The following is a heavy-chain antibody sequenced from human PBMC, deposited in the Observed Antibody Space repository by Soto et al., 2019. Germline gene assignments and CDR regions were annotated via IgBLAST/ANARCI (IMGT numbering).Heavy chain of an antibody. CDR1: GFTYGNSA. Sequence: EVQLLESGGGLAQPGGSLRLSCVASGFTYGNSAMSWVRQAPGKGLEWICGSGIGTYYADLVKGRFTVSRDNSKNTLYLQMNSLRVEDTAVYYCAREGSRDYDRSGYYPLDYWGQGTLVTVSS. CDR3: AREGSRDYDRSGYYPLDY. V-gene: IGHV3-23*01. J-gene: IGHJ4*02. D-gene: IGHD3-22*01. CDR2: GSGIGT.